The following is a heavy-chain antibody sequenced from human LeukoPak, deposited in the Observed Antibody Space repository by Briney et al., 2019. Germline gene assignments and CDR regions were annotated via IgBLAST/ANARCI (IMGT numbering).Heavy chain of an antibody. J-gene: IGHJ4*02. V-gene: IGHV1-24*01. CDR1: GYTFTGYY. CDR2: FDPEDGET. Sequence: ASVKVSCKASGYTFTGYYMHWVRQAPGQGLEWMGGFDPEDGETIYAQKFQGRVTMTEDTSTDTAYMELSSLRSEDTAVYYCATGVRYFDWLPRDYWGQGTLVTVSS. CDR3: ATGVRYFDWLPRDY. D-gene: IGHD3-9*01.